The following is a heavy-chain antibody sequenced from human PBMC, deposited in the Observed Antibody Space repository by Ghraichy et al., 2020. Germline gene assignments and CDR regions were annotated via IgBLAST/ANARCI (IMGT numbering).Heavy chain of an antibody. CDR3: ARHVLYGSGSYYQVSRIDY. J-gene: IGHJ4*02. D-gene: IGHD3-10*01. CDR1: GGSFSGYY. V-gene: IGHV4-34*01. CDR2: INHSGST. Sequence: SETLSLTCAVYGGSFSGYYWSWIRQPPGKGLEWIGEINHSGSTNYNPSLKSRVTISVDTSKNQFSLKLSSVTAADTAVYYCARHVLYGSGSYYQVSRIDYWGQGTLVTVSS.